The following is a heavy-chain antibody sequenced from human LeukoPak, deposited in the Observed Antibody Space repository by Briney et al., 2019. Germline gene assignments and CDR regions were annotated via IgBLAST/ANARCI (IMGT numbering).Heavy chain of an antibody. CDR2: IYYSGTT. J-gene: IGHJ3*02. D-gene: IGHD3-22*01. CDR3: ARGPYKYDGSGAFDI. CDR1: GDSISNSNYY. V-gene: IGHV4-39*07. Sequence: SETLSLTCTVSGDSISNSNYYWGWIRQPPGKVLEWIGTIYYSGTTYYNPSLKSRVAISVDTSKNQFSLKLTSVTAADTAVYYCARGPYKYDGSGAFDIWGQGTMVTVSS.